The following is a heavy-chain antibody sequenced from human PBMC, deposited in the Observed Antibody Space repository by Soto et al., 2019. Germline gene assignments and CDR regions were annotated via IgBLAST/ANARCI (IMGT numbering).Heavy chain of an antibody. D-gene: IGHD2-15*01. V-gene: IGHV4-34*01. CDR2: ISQTETT. CDR3: VHSPNVAVDH. Sequence: PSETLSLTCVVYGESFGGFYWSWVRQSPGKGLEWIGGISQTETTAYSPSLKSRVSISADTSKKQFSLTLTSVTAADTAVYYCVHSPNVAVDHWGHGTLVTVSS. J-gene: IGHJ4*01. CDR1: GESFGGFY.